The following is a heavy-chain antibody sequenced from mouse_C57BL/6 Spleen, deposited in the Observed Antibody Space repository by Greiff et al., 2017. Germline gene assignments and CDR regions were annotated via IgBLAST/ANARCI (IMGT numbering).Heavy chain of an antibody. Sequence: EVMLVESGGGFVKPGGSLKLSCAASGFTFSDYGMHWVRQAPEKGLEWVAYISSGSGTIYYAPTVKGRFTISRDNATTTLFLQMTSLRSEDTAMYYYARDDDGYPDYWGQGTTLTVSS. J-gene: IGHJ2*01. D-gene: IGHD2-3*01. CDR1: GFTFSDYG. CDR2: ISSGSGTI. CDR3: ARDDDGYPDY. V-gene: IGHV5-17*01.